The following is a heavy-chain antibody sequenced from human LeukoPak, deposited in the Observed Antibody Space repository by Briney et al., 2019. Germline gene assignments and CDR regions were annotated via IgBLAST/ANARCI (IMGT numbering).Heavy chain of an antibody. D-gene: IGHD3-9*01. Sequence: GGSLRLSCGASGFTFSNAWMSWVRQAPRKGLEWVGRIKSKYDGGTTDYASPVKGSFTISRHDSKNTLYLQMNSLKTEDTAVYYCTTGDYDILTGYRKCFDSWGQGTLVAVSS. J-gene: IGHJ4*02. CDR1: GFTFSNAW. CDR3: TTGDYDILTGYRKCFDS. CDR2: IKSKYDGGTT. V-gene: IGHV3-15*01.